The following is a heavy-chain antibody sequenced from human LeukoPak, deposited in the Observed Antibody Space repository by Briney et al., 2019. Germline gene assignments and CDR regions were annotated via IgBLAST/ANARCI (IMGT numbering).Heavy chain of an antibody. Sequence: PSETLSLTCAVYGGSFSGYYWSWIRQPPGKGLEWIGEINHSGSTDYNPSLKSRVTISVDTSKNQFSLKLSSVTAADTAVYYCARVNSSGYYGTGLDYWGQGTLVTVSS. J-gene: IGHJ4*02. CDR2: INHSGST. CDR1: GGSFSGYY. V-gene: IGHV4-34*01. D-gene: IGHD3-22*01. CDR3: ARVNSSGYYGTGLDY.